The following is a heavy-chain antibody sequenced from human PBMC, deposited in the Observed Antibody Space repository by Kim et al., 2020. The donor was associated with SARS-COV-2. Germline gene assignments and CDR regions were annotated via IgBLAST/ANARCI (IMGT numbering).Heavy chain of an antibody. CDR3: ASTDSDY. J-gene: IGHJ4*02. V-gene: IGHV3-66*01. CDR1: GFTVSSNY. D-gene: IGHD4-4*01. CDR2: IYTGGST. Sequence: GGSLRLSCAASGFTVSSNYMSWVRQAPGKGLEWVSVIYTGGSTYYADSAKGRCTIARDNSKNTLHLQMNSMRAEDTAVYYCASTDSDYGGQGSLAT.